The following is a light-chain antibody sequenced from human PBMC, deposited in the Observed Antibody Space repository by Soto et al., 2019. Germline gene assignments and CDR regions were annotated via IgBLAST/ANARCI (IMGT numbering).Light chain of an antibody. J-gene: IGKJ4*01. Sequence: EIALTQSPGTLSLSPGERATLSCRASQSVSSSYLAWYQQKPGQAHRLLIYGASSRATGIPDRFSGSGSGTDFTLTISRLEPEDFAVYYCQQYGSSPRTFGGGTKVDIK. V-gene: IGKV3-20*01. CDR1: QSVSSSY. CDR2: GAS. CDR3: QQYGSSPRT.